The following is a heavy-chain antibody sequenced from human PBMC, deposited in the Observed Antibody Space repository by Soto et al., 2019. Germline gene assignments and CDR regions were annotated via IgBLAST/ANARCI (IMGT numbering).Heavy chain of an antibody. CDR2: ISAYNGNT. CDR3: ARNDYGDYDDALDI. CDR1: GYTFTSYG. Sequence: GASVKVSCKASGYTFTSYGITWVRQAPGQGLEWMGWISAYNGNTNYAQKLQGRVTMTTDTSTSTAYMELRSLRSDDTAVYYCARNDYGDYDDALDIWGQGTMVTVS. V-gene: IGHV1-18*01. D-gene: IGHD4-17*01. J-gene: IGHJ3*02.